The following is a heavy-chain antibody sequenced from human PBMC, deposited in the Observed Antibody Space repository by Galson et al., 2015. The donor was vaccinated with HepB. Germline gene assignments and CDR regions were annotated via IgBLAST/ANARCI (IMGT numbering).Heavy chain of an antibody. CDR1: GFTFSDYY. J-gene: IGHJ6*02. CDR2: ISSSSTYT. V-gene: IGHV3-11*06. D-gene: IGHD3-16*02. Sequence: SLRLSCAASGFTFSDYYMSWIRQAPGKGLEWVSYISSSSTYTNYADSVKGRFTISRDNAKNSLYLQMNSLRAEDTAVYYCARDPITFGGVITGLDYGMDVWGQGTTVTVSS. CDR3: ARDPITFGGVITGLDYGMDV.